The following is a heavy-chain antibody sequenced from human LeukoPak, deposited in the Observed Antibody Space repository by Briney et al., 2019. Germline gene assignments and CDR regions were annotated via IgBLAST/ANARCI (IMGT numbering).Heavy chain of an antibody. CDR3: AKDVRLYPDSSSCYDY. Sequence: GGSLRLSCAASGFTFDDYAMHWVRQAPGKGLEWVSGISWNSGSIGYADSVKGRFTISRDNAKNSLCLQMNSLRAEDTALYYCAKDVRLYPDSSSCYDYWGQGTLVTVSS. D-gene: IGHD6-13*01. V-gene: IGHV3-9*01. CDR1: GFTFDDYA. J-gene: IGHJ4*02. CDR2: ISWNSGSI.